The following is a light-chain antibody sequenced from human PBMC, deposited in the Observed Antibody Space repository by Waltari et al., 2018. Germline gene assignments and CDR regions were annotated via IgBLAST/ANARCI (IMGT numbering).Light chain of an antibody. J-gene: IGLJ3*02. CDR2: RKN. V-gene: IGLV1-47*01. CDR3: ATRDDSLSAWV. CDR1: SSNIGSNF. Sequence: QSVLTQPPSASGTPGQRATISCSGRSSNIGSNFVYWYQQLPGTAPKLLIYRKNQRPSGVPDRFSGSKSGTSASLAISGLRSEDEADYYCATRDDSLSAWVFGGGTKLTVL.